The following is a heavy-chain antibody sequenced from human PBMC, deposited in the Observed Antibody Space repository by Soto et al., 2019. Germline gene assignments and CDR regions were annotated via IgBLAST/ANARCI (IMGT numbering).Heavy chain of an antibody. Sequence: SLRLSCAASRFTFRNYGMSWVRQGPGKGQEWVSGISPTGEQRFYVDSVKGRFFISRDNSQNTLSLEMSNLRADDTAVYYCAKRYGSGSYRDFNSYYGMDIWGQGTSVTVSS. CDR1: RFTFRNYG. CDR3: AKRYGSGSYRDFNSYYGMDI. CDR2: ISPTGEQR. V-gene: IGHV3-23*01. J-gene: IGHJ6*02. D-gene: IGHD3-10*01.